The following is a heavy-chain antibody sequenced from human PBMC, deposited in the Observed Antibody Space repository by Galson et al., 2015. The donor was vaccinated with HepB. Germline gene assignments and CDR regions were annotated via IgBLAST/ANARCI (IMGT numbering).Heavy chain of an antibody. J-gene: IGHJ5*02. CDR2: ITPILDIA. D-gene: IGHD2-8*01. V-gene: IGHV1-69*02. CDR1: GGTFSSYT. Sequence: SVKVSCKASGGTFSSYTITWVRQAPGQGLEWMGRITPILDIANYAQRFQGRVTITADKSTSTAYMELSHLRSDDTAIYYCARVGTVATNWFDPWGQGTLVTVSS. CDR3: ARVGTVATNWFDP.